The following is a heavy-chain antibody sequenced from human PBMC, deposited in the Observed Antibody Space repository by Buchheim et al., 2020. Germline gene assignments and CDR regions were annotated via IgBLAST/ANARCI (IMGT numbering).Heavy chain of an antibody. J-gene: IGHJ5*02. CDR2: IYYSGST. CDR1: GGSISSYY. CDR3: ARHESIAARPHWFDP. V-gene: IGHV4-59*08. Sequence: QVQLQESGPGLVKPSETLSLTCTVSGGSISSYYWSWIRQPPGKGLEWIGYIYYSGSTTYNPSLKTRVTISVDPSKNQFSLKLSSVTAADTAVYYCARHESIAARPHWFDPWGQGTL. D-gene: IGHD6-6*01.